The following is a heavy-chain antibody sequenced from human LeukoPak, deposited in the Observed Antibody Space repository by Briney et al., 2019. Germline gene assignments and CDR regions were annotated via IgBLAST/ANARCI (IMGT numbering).Heavy chain of an antibody. J-gene: IGHJ4*02. CDR2: INPNSGGT. D-gene: IGHD5-18*01. CDR1: GYTLTGYY. Sequence: ASMKVSRKASGYTLTGYYMHWVRQAPGQGLEWMGCINPNSGGTNYAQKFQGRVTMTRDTSISTAYMELSRLRSDDTAVYYCARGAWIQGPHDYWGQGTLVTVSS. CDR3: ARGAWIQGPHDY. V-gene: IGHV1-2*02.